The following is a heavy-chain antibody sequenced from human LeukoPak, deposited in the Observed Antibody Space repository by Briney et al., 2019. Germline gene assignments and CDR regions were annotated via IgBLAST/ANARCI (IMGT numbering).Heavy chain of an antibody. CDR2: ISSSGSTI. CDR1: GFTFSDYY. Sequence: KTGGSLRLSCAASGFTFSDYYMSWIRQAPGKGLEWVSYISSSGSTIYYADSVKGRFTISRDNGKNSLYVQMNSLRAEDTAVYYCARLGAYDSSGYYVDYCGQRTLVTVSS. J-gene: IGHJ4*02. D-gene: IGHD3-22*01. V-gene: IGHV3-11*01. CDR3: ARLGAYDSSGYYVDY.